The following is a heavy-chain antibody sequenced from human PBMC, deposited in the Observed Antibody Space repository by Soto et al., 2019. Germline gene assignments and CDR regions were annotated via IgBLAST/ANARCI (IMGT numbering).Heavy chain of an antibody. V-gene: IGHV1-69*12. CDR3: ARTGGGSYFGYYYGMDV. Sequence: QVQLVQSGAEVKKPGSSVKVSCKASGGTFSSYAISWVRQAPGQGLEWMGGIIPIFGTANYAQKFQGRVPITADESTSTAYMELSSLRSEDTAVYYCARTGGGSYFGYYYGMDVWGQGTTVTVSS. CDR2: IIPIFGTA. J-gene: IGHJ6*02. D-gene: IGHD1-26*01. CDR1: GGTFSSYA.